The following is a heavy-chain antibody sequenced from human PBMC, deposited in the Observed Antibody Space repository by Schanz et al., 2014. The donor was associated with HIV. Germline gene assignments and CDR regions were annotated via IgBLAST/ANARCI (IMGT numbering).Heavy chain of an antibody. CDR2: ISGSGGYI. J-gene: IGHJ4*02. Sequence: EVQLVESGGGLVQPGGSLRLSCAASGFIFKTYSMNWVRQAPGKGLEWVSSISGSGGYIYYADSLKGRFTISRDDAKNSVFLQMNSLRAEDTAVYYCAREPSTYFYDTSGSGVDYWGQGTLVTVSS. D-gene: IGHD3-22*01. V-gene: IGHV3-21*02. CDR3: AREPSTYFYDTSGSGVDY. CDR1: GFIFKTYS.